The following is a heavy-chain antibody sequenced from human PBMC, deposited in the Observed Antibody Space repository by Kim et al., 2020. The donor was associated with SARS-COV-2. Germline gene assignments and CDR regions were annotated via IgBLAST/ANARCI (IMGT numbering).Heavy chain of an antibody. CDR2: T. Sequence: TRYGPSFQGQVTFSVDKSTRTAYLQWSSLRASDTAMYYCARVSFTARAGDYWGQGTLVTVSS. D-gene: IGHD3-16*01. CDR3: ARVSFTARAGDY. V-gene: IGHV5-51*01. J-gene: IGHJ4*02.